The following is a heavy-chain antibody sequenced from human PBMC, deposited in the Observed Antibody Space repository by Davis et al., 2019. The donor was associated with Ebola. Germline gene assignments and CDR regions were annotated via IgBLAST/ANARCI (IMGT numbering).Heavy chain of an antibody. CDR2: INQGGSVK. CDR3: ARDPGSSSFDY. CDR1: GLSFSTYW. D-gene: IGHD6-6*01. V-gene: IGHV3-7*03. Sequence: PGGSLRLSCAASGLSFSTYWMSWVRQTPDKGLEFVANINQGGSVKNYVDSVKGRFTISRDNAKNSLYLQMNSLRAEDTAVYYCARDPGSSSFDYWGQGSLVTVSP. J-gene: IGHJ4*02.